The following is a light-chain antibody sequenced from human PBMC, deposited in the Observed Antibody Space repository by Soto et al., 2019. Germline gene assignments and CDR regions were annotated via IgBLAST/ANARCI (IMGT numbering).Light chain of an antibody. CDR2: DAS. CDR1: QSISRW. CDR3: IQYNSHAWYT. V-gene: IGKV1-5*01. Sequence: DIKMPQSPSTLSASVGDRVTITCRASQSISRWLAWYQQKPGQTPKLLIYDASSLESGVPPRCSGRGSGREVTLIAIRLPPAGVAPICCIQYNSHAWYTLGPGTKREIK. J-gene: IGKJ2*01.